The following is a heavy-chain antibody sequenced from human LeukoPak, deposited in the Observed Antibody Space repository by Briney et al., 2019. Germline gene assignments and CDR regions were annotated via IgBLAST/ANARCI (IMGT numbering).Heavy chain of an antibody. D-gene: IGHD3-3*01. CDR3: AREVDFGVVVYYYYGMDV. CDR2: SSGSSSYI. Sequence: PGGSLRLSCAASGFTFSSYSMNSVRLAPGKGLEWVSSSSGSSSYIYYADSVKGRFTISRDNAKNSLYLQMNSLRAKDTAVYYCAREVDFGVVVYYYYGMDVWGQGTTVTVSS. V-gene: IGHV3-21*01. CDR1: GFTFSSYS. J-gene: IGHJ6*02.